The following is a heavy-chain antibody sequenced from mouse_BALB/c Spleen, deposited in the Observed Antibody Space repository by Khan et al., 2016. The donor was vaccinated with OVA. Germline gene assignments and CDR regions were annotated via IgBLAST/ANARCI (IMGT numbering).Heavy chain of an antibody. CDR2: TNPTNGRT. CDR1: GYTFTSYW. CDR3: ARIKKIGATYLDN. V-gene: IGHV1S81*02. Sequence: QVRLQQSGAELVKAGASVKMSCKASGYTFTSYWMHWVKQRLGQGLEWFAETNPTNGRTYYNEQFKSKATLTVDNSSRTAYMLLSGPTFEDSSVYYGARIKKIGATYLDNWGQGTTLTVSS. D-gene: IGHD1-1*01. J-gene: IGHJ2*01.